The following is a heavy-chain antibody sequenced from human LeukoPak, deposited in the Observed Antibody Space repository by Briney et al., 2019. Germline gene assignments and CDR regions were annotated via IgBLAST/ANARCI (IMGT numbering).Heavy chain of an antibody. CDR1: GGSFSGYY. J-gene: IGHJ4*02. CDR3: ARWSSGYFLRAFDY. CDR2: INHSGST. Sequence: SETLSLTXAVYGGSFSGYYWSWIRQPPGKGLEWIGEINHSGSTNYNPSLKSRVTISVDTSKNQFSLKLSSVTAADTAVYYCARWSSGYFLRAFDYWGQGTLVTVSS. V-gene: IGHV4-34*01. D-gene: IGHD3-22*01.